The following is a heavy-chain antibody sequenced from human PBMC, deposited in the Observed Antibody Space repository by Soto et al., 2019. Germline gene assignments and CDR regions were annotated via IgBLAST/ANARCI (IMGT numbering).Heavy chain of an antibody. V-gene: IGHV3-23*01. Sequence: EMQLLESGGGLGQPGGSLRLSCVASPITVYNFAAMSWVRQTPERGLEWVSTISGRGDHRYYADSVKGWFTICRDNSKNRLYLQMDGVRVDDTAVYYCAKDRALENHTPYGRDVWGQGTTVTV. CDR3: AKDRALENHTPYGRDV. J-gene: IGHJ6*02. CDR1: PITVYNFAA. D-gene: IGHD3-10*01. CDR2: ISGRGDHR.